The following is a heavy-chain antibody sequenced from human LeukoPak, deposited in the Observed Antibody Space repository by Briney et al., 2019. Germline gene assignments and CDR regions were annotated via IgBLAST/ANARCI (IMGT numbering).Heavy chain of an antibody. CDR2: IIPILGIA. J-gene: IGHJ6*03. D-gene: IGHD4-17*01. CDR3: ARARVTTSWYYYYYMDV. V-gene: IGHV1-69*04. CDR1: GGTFSSYA. Sequence: SVKVSCKASGGTFSSYAISWVRQAPGQGLEWMGRIIPILGIANYAQKFQGRVTITADKSTSTAYMELSSLRSEDTAVYYCARARVTTSWYYYYYMDVWGKGTTVTVSS.